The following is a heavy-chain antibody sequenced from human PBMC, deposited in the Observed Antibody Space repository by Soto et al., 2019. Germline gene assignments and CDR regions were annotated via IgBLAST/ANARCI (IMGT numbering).Heavy chain of an antibody. D-gene: IGHD3-3*01. Sequence: PGGSLRLSCAVSGFTVSNNYMSWVRQAPGKGLEGVAAVSGGGASTYYAYSVKGRFSISRDKSGNMVYLQMNSLTAGDTAVYYCAKTQNFNGYYAGLDSWGQGTRVTVSS. J-gene: IGHJ4*02. CDR2: VSGGGAST. CDR1: GFTVSNNY. CDR3: AKTQNFNGYYAGLDS. V-gene: IGHV3-23*01.